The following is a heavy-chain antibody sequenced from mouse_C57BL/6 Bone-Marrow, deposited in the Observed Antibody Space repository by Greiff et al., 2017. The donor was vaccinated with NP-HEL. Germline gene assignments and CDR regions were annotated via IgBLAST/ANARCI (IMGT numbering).Heavy chain of an antibody. CDR3: ASFYYYGSSYCWYFDV. CDR1: GYAFSSSW. CDR2: IYPGDGDT. D-gene: IGHD1-1*01. J-gene: IGHJ1*03. Sequence: VMLVESGPELVKPGASVKISCKASGYAFSSSWMNWVKQRPGKGLEWIGRIYPGDGDTNYNGKFKGKATLTADKSSSTAYMQLSSLTSEDSAVYFCASFYYYGSSYCWYFDVWGTGTTVTVSS. V-gene: IGHV1-82*01.